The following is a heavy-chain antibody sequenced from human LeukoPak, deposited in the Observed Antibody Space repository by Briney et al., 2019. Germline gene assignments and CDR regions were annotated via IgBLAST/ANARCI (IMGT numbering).Heavy chain of an antibody. CDR3: ARGRGLDFWSGYFHFDY. V-gene: IGHV4-61*02. D-gene: IGHD3-3*01. Sequence: SETLSLTCTVSGGSISSGGYYWSWIRQPAGKGLEWIGRVYTSGITNYNPSLKSRVTISVDTSKNQFSLKLSSVTAADTAVYYCARGRGLDFWSGYFHFDYWGQGTLVTVSS. CDR2: VYTSGIT. J-gene: IGHJ4*02. CDR1: GGSISSGGYY.